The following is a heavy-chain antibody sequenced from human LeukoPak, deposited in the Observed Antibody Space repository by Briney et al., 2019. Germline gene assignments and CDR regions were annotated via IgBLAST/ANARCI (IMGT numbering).Heavy chain of an antibody. CDR1: GGTFSSYA. Sequence: GASVKVSCKASGGTFSSYAISWVRQAPGQGLEWMGGIIPIFGTANYAQKFQGRVTITTDESTSTAYMELSSLRSEDTAVYYCARNTAVRYSSSFFDYWGQGTLVTVSS. CDR2: IIPIFGTA. J-gene: IGHJ4*02. CDR3: ARNTAVRYSSSFFDY. D-gene: IGHD6-6*01. V-gene: IGHV1-69*05.